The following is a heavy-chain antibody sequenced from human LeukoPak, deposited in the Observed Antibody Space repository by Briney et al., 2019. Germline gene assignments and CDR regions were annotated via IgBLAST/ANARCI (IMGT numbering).Heavy chain of an antibody. CDR2: IDGDESAT. D-gene: IGHD3-3*01. CDR3: AKRVGDY. V-gene: IGHV3-74*01. Sequence: PGGSLRLSCAASGFTFRSHWMHWVRQAPGKGLIWVSRIDGDESATYYGDSVKGRFTISRDNSKNTLYLQMNSLRAEDTAVYYCAKRVGDYWGQGTLVTVSS. CDR1: GFTFRSHW. J-gene: IGHJ4*02.